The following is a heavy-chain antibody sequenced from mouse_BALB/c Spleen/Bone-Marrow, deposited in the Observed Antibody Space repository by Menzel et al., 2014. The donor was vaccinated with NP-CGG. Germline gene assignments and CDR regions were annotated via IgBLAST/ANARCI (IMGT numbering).Heavy chain of an antibody. Sequence: DVKLQESGGGLVKLGGSLKLSCAASGFTFSSYYMSWVRQTPEKRLELVAAINSNGGSTYYPDTVKGRFTISRDNAKNTLYLQMSSLKSEDTALYYCARLGNDDAMYYWGQGTSVTVSS. D-gene: IGHD2-12*01. CDR1: GFTFSSYY. CDR3: ARLGNDDAMYY. CDR2: INSNGGST. J-gene: IGHJ4*01. V-gene: IGHV5-6-2*01.